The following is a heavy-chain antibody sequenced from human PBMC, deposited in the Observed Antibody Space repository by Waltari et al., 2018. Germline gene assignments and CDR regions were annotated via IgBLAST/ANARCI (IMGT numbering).Heavy chain of an antibody. CDR3: ASAQGTMDV. D-gene: IGHD3-10*01. CDR2: VFYSGTT. J-gene: IGHJ6*02. CDR1: GGHIGSISNYR. Sequence: QVQLQESGPVLVKPSETLSLTCTVSGGHIGSISNYRWSWIRQPPGKGLDFIGYVFYSGTTNYNPSLKSRVTISVDTSKNHFSLKLRSVTSADAAIYYCASAQGTMDVWGQGTTVTVSS. V-gene: IGHV4-59*01.